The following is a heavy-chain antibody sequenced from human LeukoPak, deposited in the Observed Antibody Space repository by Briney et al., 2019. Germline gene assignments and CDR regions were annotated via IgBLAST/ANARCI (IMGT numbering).Heavy chain of an antibody. CDR1: GFTVSSNY. V-gene: IGHV3-53*01. CDR2: IYSGGST. Sequence: GSLRLSCAASGFTVSSNYMSWVRQAPGKGLEWVSVIYSGGSTYYADSVKGRFTISRDNSKNTLYLQMNSLRAEDTAVYYCARGYCSGGTCFPTLFDYWGQGTLLTVSS. CDR3: ARGYCSGGTCFPTLFDY. J-gene: IGHJ4*02. D-gene: IGHD2-15*01.